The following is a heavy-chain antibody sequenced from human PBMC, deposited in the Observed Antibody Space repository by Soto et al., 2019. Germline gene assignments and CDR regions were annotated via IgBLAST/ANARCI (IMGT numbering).Heavy chain of an antibody. CDR3: ARDFNADRDGYNNFDH. J-gene: IGHJ4*02. CDR1: GFTFSDYY. Sequence: PGGSLRVSCAASGFTFSDYYMSWIPQAPGQGLEWVSYISSSGSTIYYADSVKGRFTISRDNAKKSPYLQMSSLRSEEKAVYYCARDFNADRDGYNNFDHWGQGILVTVSS. D-gene: IGHD5-12*01. CDR2: ISSSGSTI. V-gene: IGHV3-11*01.